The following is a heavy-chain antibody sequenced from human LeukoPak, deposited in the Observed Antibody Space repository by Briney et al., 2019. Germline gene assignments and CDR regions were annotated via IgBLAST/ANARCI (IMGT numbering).Heavy chain of an antibody. D-gene: IGHD3-3*01. CDR2: IYYSGST. V-gene: IGHV4-59*01. CDR1: GGSISSYY. CDR3: ARGRYYDFWSGYYEDNYYYGMDV. J-gene: IGHJ6*02. Sequence: KASETLSLTCTVSGGSISSYYWSWIRQPPGKGLEWIGYIYYSGSTNYNPSLKSRVTISVDTSKNQFSLKLSSVTAADTAVYYCARGRYYDFWSGYYEDNYYYGMDVWGQGTTVTVSS.